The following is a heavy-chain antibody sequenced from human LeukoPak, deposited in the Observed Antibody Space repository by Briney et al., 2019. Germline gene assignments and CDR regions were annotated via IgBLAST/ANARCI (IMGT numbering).Heavy chain of an antibody. CDR3: VRDMGYYDKV. Sequence: GGSLSLSCAASGFTFSTSWMHWVRQAPGKGLVWVSRINSDGKSTNYADFVKGRFTIARDNAKNTLYLQMNSLRAEDTAVYYCVRDMGYYDKVWGQGTLVTVSS. V-gene: IGHV3-74*01. D-gene: IGHD3-22*01. J-gene: IGHJ4*02. CDR2: INSDGKST. CDR1: GFTFSTSW.